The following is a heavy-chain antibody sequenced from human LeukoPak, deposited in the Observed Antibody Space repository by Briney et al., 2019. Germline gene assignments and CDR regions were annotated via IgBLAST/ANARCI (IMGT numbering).Heavy chain of an antibody. Sequence: ASVKVSCKASGYTFTSYGISWVRQAPGQGLEWMGWISAYNGNTNYAQKLQGRVTMTTDTSTSTAYMELRSLRSDDTAVYYCARLFVTVADIYYFDYWGQGTLVIVSS. D-gene: IGHD4-23*01. CDR3: ARLFVTVADIYYFDY. V-gene: IGHV1-18*01. CDR1: GYTFTSYG. CDR2: ISAYNGNT. J-gene: IGHJ4*02.